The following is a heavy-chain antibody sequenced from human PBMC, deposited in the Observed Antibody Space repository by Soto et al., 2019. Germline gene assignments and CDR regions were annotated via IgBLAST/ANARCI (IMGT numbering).Heavy chain of an antibody. J-gene: IGHJ3*02. CDR2: FDPEDGET. CDR3: ATQARDFEAFEI. CDR1: GYTLSDLY. Sequence: QVQLVQSGAEVKKPGASVKVSCKVSGYTLSDLYIHWVRQTPGKRLQWMGGFDPEDGETIYAQRFQGRVTMTEDTSTDTAYMELSSLRSDDTPICYCATQARDFEAFEIWGQGTMVTVSS. V-gene: IGHV1-24*01. D-gene: IGHD2-21*02.